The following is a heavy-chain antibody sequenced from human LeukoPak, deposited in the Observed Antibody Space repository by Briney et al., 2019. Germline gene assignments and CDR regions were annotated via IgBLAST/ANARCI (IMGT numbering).Heavy chain of an antibody. J-gene: IGHJ3*02. CDR2: MNPNSGNT. V-gene: IGHV1-8*03. CDR1: GYTFTSYD. Sequence: ASVKVSCKASGYTFTSYDINWVRQATGKGLEWMGWMNPNSGNTGYAQNFQGRVTITRNTSISTAYMELSSLRSEDTAVYYCARDAHDYGDYVIWGQGTMVTVSS. D-gene: IGHD4-17*01. CDR3: ARDAHDYGDYVI.